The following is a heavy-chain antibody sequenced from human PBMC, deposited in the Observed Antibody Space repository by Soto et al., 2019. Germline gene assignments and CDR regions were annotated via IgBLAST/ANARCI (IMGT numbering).Heavy chain of an antibody. CDR3: AMSGYSYGYAYYYYGMAV. CDR2: ISSSSSYI. V-gene: IGHV3-21*01. CDR1: GFTFSSYS. J-gene: IGHJ6*02. Sequence: GGSLRLSCAASGFTFSSYSMNWVRQAPGKGLEWVSSISSSSSYIYYADSVKGRFTISRDNAKNSLYLQMNSLRAEDTAVYYCAMSGYSYGYAYYYYGMAVWGQGNTVTVSS. D-gene: IGHD5-18*01.